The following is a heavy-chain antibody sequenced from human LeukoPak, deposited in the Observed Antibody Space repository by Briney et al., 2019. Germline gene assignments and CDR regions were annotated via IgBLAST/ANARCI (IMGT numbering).Heavy chain of an antibody. CDR2: IYHSGST. V-gene: IGHV4-38-2*02. CDR1: GYSISSGYY. CDR3: ARDNGVGANADAFDI. Sequence: SETLSLTCTVSGYSISSGYYWGWIRQPPGKGLEWIGSIYHSGSTYYNPSLKSRVTITVDTYKNQFSLKLSCVTAADPAVYYCARDNGVGANADAFDIWGQGTMVTVSS. J-gene: IGHJ3*02. D-gene: IGHD1-26*01.